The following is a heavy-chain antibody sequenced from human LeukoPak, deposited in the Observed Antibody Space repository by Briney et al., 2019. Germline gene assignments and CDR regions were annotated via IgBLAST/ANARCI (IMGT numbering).Heavy chain of an antibody. CDR2: IWYDGSNK. J-gene: IGHJ4*02. V-gene: IGHV3-33*01. D-gene: IGHD1-26*01. Sequence: PGGSLRLSCAASGFTFSTYGMHWVRQAPGKGLEWVAVIWYDGSNKYYADSVKGRFTISRDNAKNTLYLQMNSLRAEDTAAYYCARAVGPFDYWGQGTLVTVSS. CDR3: ARAVGPFDY. CDR1: GFTFSTYG.